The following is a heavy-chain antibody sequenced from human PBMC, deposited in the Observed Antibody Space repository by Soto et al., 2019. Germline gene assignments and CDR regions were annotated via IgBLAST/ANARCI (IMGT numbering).Heavy chain of an antibody. J-gene: IGHJ5*02. D-gene: IGHD2-21*01. Sequence: QVQLQESGPGLVKPSQTLSLTCTVSGDSISRGGYYWNWLRQHPRKGLEWIGYIYHSGSTIYNPSLTGRVTISVDTSKNRLSLELSKVTAADTAVYYCARDGAGAYGLGWFDPWGQGILVTVSS. V-gene: IGHV4-31*03. CDR3: ARDGAGAYGLGWFDP. CDR2: IYHSGST. CDR1: GDSISRGGYY.